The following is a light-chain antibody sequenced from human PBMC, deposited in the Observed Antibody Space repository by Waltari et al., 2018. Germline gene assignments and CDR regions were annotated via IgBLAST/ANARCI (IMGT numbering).Light chain of an antibody. CDR2: LNSDGSH. Sequence: QLVLTQSPSASASLGASVKLTCTLSSGHSSYAIASRQQQPEKGPRYLMKLNSDGSHSKGDGIPDRFSGSSSGAERYLTISSLQSEDEADYYCQTWGTGTLVFGGGTKLTVL. V-gene: IGLV4-69*01. CDR1: SGHSSYA. CDR3: QTWGTGTLV. J-gene: IGLJ3*02.